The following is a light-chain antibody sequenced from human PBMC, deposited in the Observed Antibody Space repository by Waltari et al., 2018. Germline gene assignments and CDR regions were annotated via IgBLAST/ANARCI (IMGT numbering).Light chain of an antibody. CDR1: QSVGRY. V-gene: IGKV3-20*01. CDR3: QKYVSLPAT. J-gene: IGKJ1*01. CDR2: DAS. Sequence: EIELTQSPATLSLSPGERATLSCRASQSVGRYLAWYQQKPGQAPRLLIYDASIRATGIPDRCSGSGSGTDFSLTISRLEPEDFAVYYCQKYVSLPATFGQGTKVEIK.